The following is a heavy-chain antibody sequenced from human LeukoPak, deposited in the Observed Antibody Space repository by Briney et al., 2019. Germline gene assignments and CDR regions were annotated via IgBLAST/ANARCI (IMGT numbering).Heavy chain of an antibody. Sequence: GGSLRLSCAASGLTVSSNYMSWVRQAPGKGLEWVSVIYSGGSTCYADSVKGRFTISRDNSKNTLYLQMNSLRAEDTAVYYCARDHLAYCGGDCSVFDYWGQGTLVTVSS. J-gene: IGHJ4*02. V-gene: IGHV3-66*01. CDR2: IYSGGST. CDR1: GLTVSSNY. CDR3: ARDHLAYCGGDCSVFDY. D-gene: IGHD2-21*02.